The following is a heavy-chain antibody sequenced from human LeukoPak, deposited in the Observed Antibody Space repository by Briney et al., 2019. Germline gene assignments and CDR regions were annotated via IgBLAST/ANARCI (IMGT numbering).Heavy chain of an antibody. Sequence: PSETLSLTCTVSGGSISSYYWSWIRQPPGKVLEWIGYIYYSGSTNYNPSLKSRVTISVDTSKNQFSLKLSSVTAADTAVYYCARVGGSNYYYYGMDVWGQGTTVTVSS. CDR3: ARVGGSNYYYYGMDV. V-gene: IGHV4-59*01. CDR1: GGSISSYY. J-gene: IGHJ6*02. D-gene: IGHD3-10*01. CDR2: IYYSGST.